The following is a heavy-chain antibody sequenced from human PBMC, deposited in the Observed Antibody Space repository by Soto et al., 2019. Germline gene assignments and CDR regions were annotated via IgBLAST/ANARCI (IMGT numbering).Heavy chain of an antibody. J-gene: IGHJ6*02. Sequence: QVQLVQSGAEVKKPGSSVKVSCKASGGTFSSYAISWVRQAPGQGLEWMGGIIPIFGTANYAQKFQGRVTITADKSTSTAYMELSSLRSEYTAVYYCARPLDVDYYYYYGMDVWGQGTTVTVSS. CDR1: GGTFSSYA. CDR2: IIPIFGTA. V-gene: IGHV1-69*06. CDR3: ARPLDVDYYYYYGMDV.